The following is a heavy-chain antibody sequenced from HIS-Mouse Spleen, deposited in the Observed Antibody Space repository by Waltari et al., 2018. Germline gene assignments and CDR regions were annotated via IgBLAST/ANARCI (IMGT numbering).Heavy chain of an antibody. V-gene: IGHV4-39*07. CDR1: GGSISSSSYY. Sequence: QLQLQESGPGLVKPSETLSLTCTVSGGSISSSSYYWGWIRQPPGKGLAWVGSIYYSGRTNNNPSLKSRVTISVDPSKNQFSLKLSSVTAADTAVYYCAREIPYSSSWYDWYFDLWGRGTLVTVSS. CDR3: AREIPYSSSWYDWYFDL. D-gene: IGHD6-13*01. J-gene: IGHJ2*01. CDR2: IYYSGRT.